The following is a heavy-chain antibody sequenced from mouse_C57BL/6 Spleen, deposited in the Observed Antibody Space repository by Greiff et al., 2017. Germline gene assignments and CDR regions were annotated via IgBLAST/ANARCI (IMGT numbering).Heavy chain of an antibody. CDR3: ARNYGSSYEGYFDV. Sequence: QVQLQQPGAELVKPWASVKLSCKASGYTFTSYWMQWVKQRPGQGLEWIGEIDPSDSYTNYNQKFKGKATLTVDTSSSTAYMRLSSLTSEDSAVYYCARNYGSSYEGYFDVWGTGTTVTVSS. CDR2: IDPSDSYT. D-gene: IGHD1-1*01. J-gene: IGHJ1*03. V-gene: IGHV1-50*01. CDR1: GYTFTSYW.